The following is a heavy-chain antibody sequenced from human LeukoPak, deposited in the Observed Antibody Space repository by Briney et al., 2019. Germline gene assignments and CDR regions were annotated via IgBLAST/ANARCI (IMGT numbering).Heavy chain of an antibody. CDR2: IYSGGIT. Sequence: GGSLRLSCAASGFTVSTNYMSWVRQAPGKGLEWVSLIYSGGITQYADSVKGRFTISRDNSKNTLYLQMTSLRAEDTAVYHCARDGYYNSSGYRKHDGFDIWGQGTLVTVSS. V-gene: IGHV3-66*01. J-gene: IGHJ3*02. CDR1: GFTVSTNY. CDR3: ARDGYYNSSGYRKHDGFDI. D-gene: IGHD3-22*01.